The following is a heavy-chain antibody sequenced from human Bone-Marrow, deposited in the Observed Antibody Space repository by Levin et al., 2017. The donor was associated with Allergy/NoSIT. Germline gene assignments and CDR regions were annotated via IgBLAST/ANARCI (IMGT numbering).Heavy chain of an antibody. Sequence: AGGSLRLSCAASGFTFDDYAMHWVRQAPGKGLEWVSGISWNSGSIGYADSVKGRFTISRDNAKNSLYLQMNSLRAEDTALYYCAKDTYSGSYRPFDYWGQGTLVTVSS. CDR3: AKDTYSGSYRPFDY. V-gene: IGHV3-9*01. CDR1: GFTFDDYA. D-gene: IGHD1-26*01. J-gene: IGHJ4*02. CDR2: ISWNSGSI.